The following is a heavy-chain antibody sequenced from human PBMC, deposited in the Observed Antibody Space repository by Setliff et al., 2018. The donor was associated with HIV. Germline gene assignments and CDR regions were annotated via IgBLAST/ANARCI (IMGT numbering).Heavy chain of an antibody. CDR2: IPNYGSP. CDR1: GDSMIPHY. CDR3: ARHRGMPGTTWYNHYMDV. D-gene: IGHD1-7*01. Sequence: PSETLSLTCLVSGDSMIPHYWSWIRQPPGRGLEWIGYIPNYGSPSYSPSLESRVTTLLDTSKNQFSLRLSSVTAADTAVYYCARHRGMPGTTWYNHYMDVWGTGATVTVSS. J-gene: IGHJ6*03. V-gene: IGHV4-59*11.